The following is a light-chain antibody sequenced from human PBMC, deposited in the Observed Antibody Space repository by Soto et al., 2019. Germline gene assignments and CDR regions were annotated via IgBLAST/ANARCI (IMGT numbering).Light chain of an antibody. CDR1: QSVSSVY. Sequence: EIVLTQSPGTLSLSPGERATLSCRASQSVSSVYLAWYQQQPGQAPRLLIYGASSRVTGIPDRFSGSGSGTDFTLTISGLEPEDFAVYYCQQYGTSRWTFGQGTKVDIK. CDR3: QQYGTSRWT. V-gene: IGKV3-20*01. CDR2: GAS. J-gene: IGKJ1*01.